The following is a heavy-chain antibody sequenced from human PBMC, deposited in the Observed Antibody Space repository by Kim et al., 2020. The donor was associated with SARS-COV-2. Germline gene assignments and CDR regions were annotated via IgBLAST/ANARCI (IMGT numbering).Heavy chain of an antibody. D-gene: IGHD3-16*01. Sequence: AESAKGQVTMSRDKAKNTLYLQMSSLRAEDTAVYYCARGGSGSLAYWGQGTLVTVSS. CDR3: ARGGSGSLAY. J-gene: IGHJ4*02. V-gene: IGHV3-74*01.